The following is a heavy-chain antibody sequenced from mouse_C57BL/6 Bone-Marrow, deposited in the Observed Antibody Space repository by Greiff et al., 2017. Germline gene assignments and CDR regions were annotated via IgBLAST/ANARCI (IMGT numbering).Heavy chain of an antibody. CDR1: GYAFSSSW. D-gene: IGHD6-1*01. CDR3: ARGVPLDYYAMDY. CDR2: IYPGDGDT. J-gene: IGHJ4*01. Sequence: QVQLKQSGPELVKPGASVKISCKASGYAFSSSWMNWVKQRPGKGLEWIGRIYPGDGDTNYNGKFKGKATLTADKSSSTAYMQLSSLTSEDSAVYFCARGVPLDYYAMDYWGQGTSVTVSS. V-gene: IGHV1-82*01.